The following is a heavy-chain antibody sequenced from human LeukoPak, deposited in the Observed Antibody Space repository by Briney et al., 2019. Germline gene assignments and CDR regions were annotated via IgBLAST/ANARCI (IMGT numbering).Heavy chain of an antibody. CDR3: AKSGFLEWLSLTHYFDY. Sequence: GGSLRLSCAASGFNFYNYAMSWVRLAPGKGLEWVSGVSASGGSTFYADSVKGRFTISRDNSKNTLSLQINSPRAEDTAIYYCAKSGFLEWLSLTHYFDYWGQGTLVTVSS. D-gene: IGHD3-3*01. CDR1: GFNFYNYA. J-gene: IGHJ4*02. CDR2: VSASGGST. V-gene: IGHV3-23*01.